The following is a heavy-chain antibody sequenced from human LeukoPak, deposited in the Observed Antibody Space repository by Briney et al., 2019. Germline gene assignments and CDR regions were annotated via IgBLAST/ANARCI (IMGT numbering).Heavy chain of an antibody. V-gene: IGHV3-30*18. CDR3: AKSYDNGWYVCDY. Sequence: GGSLRPSCAASGFTFSTYGMNWVRQAPGKGLEWVAFISYDGSIKSYADSVKGRFAVSRDNSKNTLYLQMNSLRPEDTAFYYCAKSYDNGWYVCDYWGQGTLVTVSS. CDR1: GFTFSTYG. CDR2: ISYDGSIK. D-gene: IGHD6-19*01. J-gene: IGHJ4*02.